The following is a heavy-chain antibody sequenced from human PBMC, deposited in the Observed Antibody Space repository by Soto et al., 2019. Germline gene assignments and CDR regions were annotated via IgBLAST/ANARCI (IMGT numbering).Heavy chain of an antibody. V-gene: IGHV1-18*01. J-gene: IGHJ4*02. Sequence: QVQLVQSGAEVKKPGASVKVSCKASGYTFTSYGISWVRQAPGQGLEWMGWISAYNGNTNYAQKLQGRVTMTTDTSTSTAYVEQRSLRSDDTAVYYCASGGGSGWNGDYFDYWGQGTLVTVSS. D-gene: IGHD6-19*01. CDR2: ISAYNGNT. CDR1: GYTFTSYG. CDR3: ASGGGSGWNGDYFDY.